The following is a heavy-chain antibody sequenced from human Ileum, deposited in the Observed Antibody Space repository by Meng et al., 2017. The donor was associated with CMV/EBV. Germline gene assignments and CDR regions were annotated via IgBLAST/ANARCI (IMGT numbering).Heavy chain of an antibody. CDR2: SRSRANKHAA. CDR3: ATLGSSDQGERDH. J-gene: IGHJ4*02. CDR1: SFISDDFR. V-gene: IGHV3-73*01. Sequence: SSFISDDFRLHCDRPASGKGLGSVGRSRSRANKHAASYAASVEGRFTISRDDSKNTAYLEMNSLKTEDTAVYYCATLGSSDQGERDHWGQGTLVTVSS. D-gene: IGHD1-26*01.